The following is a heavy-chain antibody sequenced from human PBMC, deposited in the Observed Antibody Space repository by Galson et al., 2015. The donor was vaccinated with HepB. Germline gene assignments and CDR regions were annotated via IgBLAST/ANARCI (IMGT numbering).Heavy chain of an antibody. CDR2: INPSGGST. J-gene: IGHJ4*02. CDR3: ARARNIVVVVAANNEFDY. Sequence: SVKVSCKASGYTFTSYYMHWVRQAPGQGLEWMGIINPSGGSTSYAQKFQGRVTMTRDTSTSTVYMELSSLRSEDTAVYYCARARNIVVVVAANNEFDYWGQGTLVTVSS. D-gene: IGHD2-15*01. V-gene: IGHV1-46*01. CDR1: GYTFTSYY.